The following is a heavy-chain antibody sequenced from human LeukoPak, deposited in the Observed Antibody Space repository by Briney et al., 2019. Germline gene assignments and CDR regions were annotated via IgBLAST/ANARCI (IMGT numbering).Heavy chain of an antibody. CDR3: AREHYGSGSYNYYYGMDV. J-gene: IGHJ6*02. D-gene: IGHD3-10*01. CDR2: MSPNSGNT. CDR1: GYTFTSYD. V-gene: IGHV1-8*01. Sequence: GASVKVSCKASGYTFTSYDINWVRQATGQGLEWMGWMSPNSGNTGYAQKFQGRVTMTRNTSISTAYMELSSLRSEDTAVYYCAREHYGSGSYNYYYGMDVWGQGTTVTVSS.